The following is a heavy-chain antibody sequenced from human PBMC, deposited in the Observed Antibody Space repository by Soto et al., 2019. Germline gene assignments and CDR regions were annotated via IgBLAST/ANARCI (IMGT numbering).Heavy chain of an antibody. Sequence: QVQLVESGGGVVQPGTSLRLSCTASGFKFSYYGMHWVRQGPGKGLEWVAVIWYDGGRDYYSDSVEGRFTISRDNFKNTVYLEMNSLRVEDTAVYYCARGTSHFYYYMDVWGEGTKVTVSS. CDR3: ARGTSHFYYYMDV. D-gene: IGHD3-16*01. CDR1: GFKFSYYG. V-gene: IGHV3-33*01. J-gene: IGHJ6*03. CDR2: IWYDGGRD.